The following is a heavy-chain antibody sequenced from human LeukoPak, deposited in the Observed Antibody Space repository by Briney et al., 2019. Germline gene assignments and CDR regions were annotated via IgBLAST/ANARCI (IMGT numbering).Heavy chain of an antibody. CDR2: INPNSGGT. Sequence: GASVKVSCKASGYTFTGYYMHWVRQAPGQGLEWMGWINPNSGGTNYAQKFQGRVTMTRDTSISTAYMELSRLRSDDTAVYYCARGITMIVVGPPDYWGQGTLVTVSS. CDR3: ARGITMIVVGPPDY. V-gene: IGHV1-2*02. D-gene: IGHD3-22*01. CDR1: GYTFTGYY. J-gene: IGHJ4*02.